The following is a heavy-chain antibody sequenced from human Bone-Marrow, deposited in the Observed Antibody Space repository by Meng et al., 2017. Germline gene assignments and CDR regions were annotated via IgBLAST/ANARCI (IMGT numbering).Heavy chain of an antibody. CDR1: GFTFSSYG. CDR2: IKSKTDGGTT. CDR3: ATGAAAADH. V-gene: IGHV3-15*01. Sequence: GGSLRLSCAAPGFTFSSYGMHWVRQAPGKGLEWVGRIKSKTDGGTTDYAAPVKGRFTISRDDSKNTLYLQMNSLITEDTAVYFCATGAAAADHWGQGTLVTVSS. D-gene: IGHD6-13*01. J-gene: IGHJ4*02.